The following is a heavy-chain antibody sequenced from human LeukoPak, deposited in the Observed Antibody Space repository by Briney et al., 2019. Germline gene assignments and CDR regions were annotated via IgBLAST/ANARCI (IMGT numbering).Heavy chain of an antibody. CDR3: ARDVSIAAAGPYYFDY. D-gene: IGHD6-13*01. J-gene: IGHJ4*02. V-gene: IGHV3-21*01. CDR1: GFTFSSYS. Sequence: GGSLRLSCAASGFTFSSYSMNWVRQAPGKGLEWVSSISSSSSYIYYADSVKGRFTISRDNAKNSLYLQMNSLRAEDTAVYYCARDVSIAAAGPYYFDYWGQGTLVTVSS. CDR2: ISSSSSYI.